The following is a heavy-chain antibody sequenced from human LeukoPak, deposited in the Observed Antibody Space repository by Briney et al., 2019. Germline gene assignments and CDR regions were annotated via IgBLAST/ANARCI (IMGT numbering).Heavy chain of an antibody. Sequence: SETLSLTCAVYGGSLSGYYWSWIRQPPGKGLEWIGEINHSGSTNYNPSLKSRVTISVDTSKNQFSLKLSSVTAADTAVYYCARGVLDIVLMVYAIVWFDPWGQGTLVTVSS. CDR1: GGSLSGYY. D-gene: IGHD2-8*01. V-gene: IGHV4-34*01. CDR2: INHSGST. J-gene: IGHJ5*02. CDR3: ARGVLDIVLMVYAIVWFDP.